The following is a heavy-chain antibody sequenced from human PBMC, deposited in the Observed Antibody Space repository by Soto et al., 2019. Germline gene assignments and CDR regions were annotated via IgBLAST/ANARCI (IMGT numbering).Heavy chain of an antibody. D-gene: IGHD6-19*01. CDR2: IVVGSGNT. CDR3: AADGAVADAFDI. V-gene: IGHV1-58*02. Sequence: SVKVSCKASGFTFTSSAMQWVRQARGQRLEWIGWIVVGSGNTNYAQKFQERVTITRDMSTSTAYMELSSLRSEDTAVYYCAADGAVADAFDIWGQGTMVTVSS. CDR1: GFTFTSSA. J-gene: IGHJ3*02.